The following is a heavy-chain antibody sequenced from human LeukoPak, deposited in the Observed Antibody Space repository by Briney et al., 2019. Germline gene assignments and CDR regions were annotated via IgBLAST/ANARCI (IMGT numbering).Heavy chain of an antibody. V-gene: IGHV3-30*02. CDR3: ANSLDY. J-gene: IGHJ4*02. CDR2: IRYDGNNK. Sequence: GGSLRLSCAASGFAFSTYSTYFMSWVRQDAGKGLAWVAFIRYDGNNKYYADSVKGRFTISRDNSKNTLYLQMNSLRSEDTAVYYCANSLDYWGQGTLVTVSS. CDR1: GFAFSTYS.